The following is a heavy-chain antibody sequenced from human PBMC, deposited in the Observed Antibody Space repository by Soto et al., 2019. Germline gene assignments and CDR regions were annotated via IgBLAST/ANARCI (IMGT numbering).Heavy chain of an antibody. CDR2: IYPADSGT. J-gene: IGHJ5*02. Sequence: GESLKISCKGSGYSFTSYWIGWVRQMPGKGLEWMGIIYPADSGTRYSPSFQGQVTISGXXXTXIXYXHXXXLRSXDTATYYCAGRGKHPNWLDPWGQGTLDTVSS. V-gene: IGHV5-51*01. CDR3: AGRGKHPNWLDP. CDR1: GYSFTSYW. D-gene: IGHD3-16*01.